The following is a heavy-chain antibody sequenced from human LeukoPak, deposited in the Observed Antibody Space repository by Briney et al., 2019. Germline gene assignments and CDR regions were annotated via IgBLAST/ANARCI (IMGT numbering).Heavy chain of an antibody. CDR2: INPSGGST. D-gene: IGHD3-22*01. J-gene: IGHJ4*02. V-gene: IGHV1-46*01. Sequence: ASVKVSCKASGYTFTSYYMHWVRQAPGQGLEWMGIINPSGGSTSYAQKFQGRVTMTRDMSTSTVYMELSSLRSEDTAVYYCARDPIHYYYSSGRDYFDYWGQGTLVTVSS. CDR3: ARDPIHYYYSSGRDYFDY. CDR1: GYTFTSYY.